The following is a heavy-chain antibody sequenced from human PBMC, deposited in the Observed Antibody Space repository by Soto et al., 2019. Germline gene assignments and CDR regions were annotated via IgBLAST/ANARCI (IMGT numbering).Heavy chain of an antibody. CDR2: IIPIFCTA. Sequence: SVKVSCKASGGTFSSYAISWVRQAPGQGLEWMGGIIPIFCTADYAQKFQGRVTITADESTSTAYMELSSLRSEDTAVYYCAWTIAAAGTSFDPWGQGPLVTVS. CDR3: AWTIAAAGTSFDP. CDR1: GGTFSSYA. D-gene: IGHD6-13*01. J-gene: IGHJ5*02. V-gene: IGHV1-69*13.